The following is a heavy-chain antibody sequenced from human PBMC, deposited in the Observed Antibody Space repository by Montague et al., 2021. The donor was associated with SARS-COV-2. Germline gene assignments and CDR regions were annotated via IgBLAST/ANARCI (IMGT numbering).Heavy chain of an antibody. J-gene: IGHJ4*02. CDR2: IYYSGST. D-gene: IGHD5-12*01. V-gene: IGHV4-39*07. CDR3: ARGGYSGYWDY. Sequence: SETLSLTCTVSGGSISSSSYYWGWIRQPPGKGLEWIGSIYYSGSTYYNPSLKSRVTISIDTSKNQFSLKLSSVTAADMAVYYCARGGYSGYWDYWGQGTLVTVSS. CDR1: GGSISSSSYY.